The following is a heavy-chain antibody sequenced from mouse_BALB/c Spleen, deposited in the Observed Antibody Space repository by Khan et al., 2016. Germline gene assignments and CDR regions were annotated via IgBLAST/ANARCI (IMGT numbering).Heavy chain of an antibody. D-gene: IGHD2-3*01. V-gene: IGHV3-8*02. CDR2: ISYSGST. Sequence: MQLEESGPSLVKPSQTLSLTCSVSGDSITSGYWNWIRKFPGNKLEYMGYISYSGSTYYTPSLKSRLTITRDTSKNQYYLQLNSVTTEDTATYQRARYDGYYFEYWGKGNTHTVSA. J-gene: IGHJ2*01. CDR3: ARYDGYYFEY. CDR1: GDSITSGY.